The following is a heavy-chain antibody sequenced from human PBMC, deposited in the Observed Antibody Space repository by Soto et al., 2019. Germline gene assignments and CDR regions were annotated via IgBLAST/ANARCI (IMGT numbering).Heavy chain of an antibody. CDR3: ARDPVLLWCGEFTSTGMDV. J-gene: IGHJ6*02. CDR2: SNVGNGNT. V-gene: IGHV1-3*01. Sequence: ASVMVSCKASGYTFTSYAWHWLRQAPRQKLEWMGWSNVGNGNTKYSQKFQGRVTITRDTSASTADMELSSLRSEDTAVYYCARDPVLLWCGEFTSTGMDVWGQGTTVTVSS. D-gene: IGHD3-10*01. CDR1: GYTFTSYA.